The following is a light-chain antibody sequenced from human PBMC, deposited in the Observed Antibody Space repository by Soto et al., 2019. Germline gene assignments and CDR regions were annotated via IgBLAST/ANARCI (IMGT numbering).Light chain of an antibody. CDR2: DAS. Sequence: DIQMTQSPSTLSASIGDRVTITCRASESIRTWLAWYQHKPGKAPKLLIYDASSLESGVPSRFSGSGSGTEFTLTISSLQPDDFATYYCQQYNDYWTFGQGTKVDIK. CDR1: ESIRTW. CDR3: QQYNDYWT. V-gene: IGKV1-5*01. J-gene: IGKJ1*01.